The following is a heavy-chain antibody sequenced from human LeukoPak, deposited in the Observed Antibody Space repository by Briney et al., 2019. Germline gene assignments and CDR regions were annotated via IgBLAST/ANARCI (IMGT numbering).Heavy chain of an antibody. Sequence: SETLTLTCTVSGGSISSGGYYWSWIRQHPGKGLEWIGYIYYSGSTYYNPSLKSRVSISVDTSKNQFSLTLSSVTAADTAVYYCARYETHGGYSSSLDYWGQGTLVTVSS. CDR3: ARYETHGGYSSSLDY. CDR2: IYYSGST. V-gene: IGHV4-31*03. D-gene: IGHD6-6*01. CDR1: GGSISSGGYY. J-gene: IGHJ4*02.